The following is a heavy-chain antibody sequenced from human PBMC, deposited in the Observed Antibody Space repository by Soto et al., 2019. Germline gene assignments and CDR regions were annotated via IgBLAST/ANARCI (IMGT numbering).Heavy chain of an antibody. V-gene: IGHV1-2*02. D-gene: IGHD2-21*01. Sequence: LVKGSWKASGSAFTGYVISWVLLAPGQGLQWLGWINPSNEIITFSEFFQGRITMTRDTSTNTVHMELNMLTSDDTAVYYCMRGGGGDSAMAYWGHGTQVTVSS. CDR1: GSAFTGYV. CDR3: MRGGGGDSAMAY. J-gene: IGHJ4*01. CDR2: INPSNEII.